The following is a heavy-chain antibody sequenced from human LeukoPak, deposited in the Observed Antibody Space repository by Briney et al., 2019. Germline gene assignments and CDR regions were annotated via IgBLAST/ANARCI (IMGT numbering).Heavy chain of an antibody. Sequence: SVKVSCKASVCTFSSYAISWVRQAPGQGLEWMGGIIPIFGTANYAQKFQGRVTITADESTSTAYMELSSLRSEDTAVYYCARAPGSGYYYDSSGYYYFDYWGQGTLVTVSS. CDR1: VCTFSSYA. CDR3: ARAPGSGYYYDSSGYYYFDY. CDR2: IIPIFGTA. V-gene: IGHV1-69*13. D-gene: IGHD3-22*01. J-gene: IGHJ4*02.